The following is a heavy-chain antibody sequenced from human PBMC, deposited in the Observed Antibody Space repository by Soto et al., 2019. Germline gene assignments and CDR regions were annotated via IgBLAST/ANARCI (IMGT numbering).Heavy chain of an antibody. Sequence: VQLQESGPGLVKPSETLSLTCTVSGGSISCYYWSWIRQPPGKGLEWIGYIYYSGSTNYNPSLKSRVTISVDTSKNQFSLKLSSVTAADTAVYYCARYNWYFDLWGRGTLVTVSS. J-gene: IGHJ2*01. V-gene: IGHV4-59*08. CDR3: ARYNWYFDL. CDR2: IYYSGST. CDR1: GGSISCYY.